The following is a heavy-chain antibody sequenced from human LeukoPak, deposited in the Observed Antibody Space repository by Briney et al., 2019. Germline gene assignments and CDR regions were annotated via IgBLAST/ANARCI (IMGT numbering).Heavy chain of an antibody. CDR3: ALLAVASDFDY. J-gene: IGHJ4*02. V-gene: IGHV3-48*03. D-gene: IGHD6-19*01. CDR1: GFPFSFYE. CDR2: IGSSGRTR. Sequence: QPGGSLRLSCAVSGFPFSFYEINWVRQAPGKGLGWVSNIGSSGRTRYYADSVKGRFSISRDNAKNSLYLQMNSLRVEDTGVYYCALLAVASDFDYWGQGALVTVSS.